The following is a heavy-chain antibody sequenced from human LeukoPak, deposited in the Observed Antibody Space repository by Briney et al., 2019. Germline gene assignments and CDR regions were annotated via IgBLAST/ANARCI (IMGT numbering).Heavy chain of an antibody. J-gene: IGHJ5*02. CDR2: INHSGST. CDR1: GGSFSGYY. V-gene: IGHV4-34*01. D-gene: IGHD3-22*01. Sequence: SETLSLTCAVYGGSFSGYYWSWIRQPPGKGPEWIGEINHSGSTNYNPSLKSRVTISVDTSKNQFSLKPSSVTAADTAVYYCARNSRFPLWLFSWFDPWGQGTLVTVSS. CDR3: ARNSRFPLWLFSWFDP.